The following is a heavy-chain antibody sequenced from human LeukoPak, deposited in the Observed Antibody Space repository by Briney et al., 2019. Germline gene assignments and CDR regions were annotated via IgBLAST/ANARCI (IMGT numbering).Heavy chain of an antibody. D-gene: IGHD2-8*02. V-gene: IGHV3-33*01. CDR3: ARDTDGLDY. Sequence: GGSLRLSCAASGFTFSSYGMHWVRQAPGKGLEWVAVIWYDGSNKYYADSVKGRFTISRDNSKNTLYLQMNSLRAEDTAVYCCARDTDGLDYWGQGTLVTVSS. CDR2: IWYDGSNK. CDR1: GFTFSSYG. J-gene: IGHJ4*02.